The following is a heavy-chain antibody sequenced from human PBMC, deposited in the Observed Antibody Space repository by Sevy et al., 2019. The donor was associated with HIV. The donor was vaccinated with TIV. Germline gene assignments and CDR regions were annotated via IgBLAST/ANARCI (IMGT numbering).Heavy chain of an antibody. V-gene: IGHV3-53*01. D-gene: IGHD1-26*01. CDR3: VRVRGRVGATKGHFDY. CDR2: IYSGGST. J-gene: IGHJ4*02. CDR1: GFTVSSNY. Sequence: GGSLRLSCAASGFTVSSNYMSWVRQAPGKGLEWVSVIYSGGSTYYADSVKGRFTISRDNSKNTLYLQMNSLRAEDTAVYYCVRVRGRVGATKGHFDYWGQGTLVTVSS.